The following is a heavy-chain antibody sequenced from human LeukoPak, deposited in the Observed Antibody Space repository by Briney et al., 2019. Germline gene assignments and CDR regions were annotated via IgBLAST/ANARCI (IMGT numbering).Heavy chain of an antibody. J-gene: IGHJ2*01. CDR2: IYRGGST. CDR1: GFTVSSNY. V-gene: IGHV3-53*01. Sequence: GGSLRLSCAASGFTVSSNYMSWVRQAPGKGLEWVSLIYRGGSTYYADSVKGRFTISRDNSKNTLYLQMNSLRAEDTAVYYCTTVAPRDFDLWGRGTLVTVSS. CDR3: TTVAPRDFDL.